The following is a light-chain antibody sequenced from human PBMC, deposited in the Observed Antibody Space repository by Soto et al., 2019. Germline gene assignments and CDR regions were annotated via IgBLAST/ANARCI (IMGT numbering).Light chain of an antibody. Sequence: SYELTQPPSVSVSPGETARITCSGDVLPNQYVYWYQQKPGQAPMLMIYKDTERPSGIPERFSGSNSGTTATLTISGVQAEDEADYYCQSADSSGAYGVVFGGGTKVTVL. CDR1: VLPNQY. CDR2: KDT. J-gene: IGLJ3*02. CDR3: QSADSSGAYGVV. V-gene: IGLV3-25*03.